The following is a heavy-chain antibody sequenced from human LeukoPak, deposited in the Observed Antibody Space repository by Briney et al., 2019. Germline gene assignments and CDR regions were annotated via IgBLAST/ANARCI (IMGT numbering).Heavy chain of an antibody. CDR3: ARGRYYDFWSGYPFDY. Sequence: SETLSLTCAVYGGSFSGYYWSWIRQPPGKGPEWIGEINHSGSTNYNPSLKSRVTISVDTSKNQFSLKLSSVTAADTAVYYCARGRYYDFWSGYPFDYWGQGTLVTVSS. J-gene: IGHJ4*02. D-gene: IGHD3-3*01. CDR1: GGSFSGYY. V-gene: IGHV4-34*01. CDR2: INHSGST.